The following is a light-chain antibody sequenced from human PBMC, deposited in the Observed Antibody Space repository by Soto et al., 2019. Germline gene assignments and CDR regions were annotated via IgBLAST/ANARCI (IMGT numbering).Light chain of an antibody. CDR1: SSDIGGYKY. V-gene: IGLV2-14*01. Sequence: QSVLTQPASVSGSPGQSITISCTGTSSDIGGYKYVSWYQQHPGKAPKLIIFEVSNRPSGVSDRFSGSNSGNTASLTISGLQAEDEADYYCGSWDSSLSAYVFGTGTKVTVL. CDR2: EVS. J-gene: IGLJ1*01. CDR3: GSWDSSLSAYV.